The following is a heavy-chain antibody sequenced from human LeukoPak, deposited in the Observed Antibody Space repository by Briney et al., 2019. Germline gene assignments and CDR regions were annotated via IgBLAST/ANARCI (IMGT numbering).Heavy chain of an antibody. D-gene: IGHD6-19*01. Sequence: ASVKVSCKASGYTFTSYDINWVRQATGQGLEWMGWMNPNSGNTGYAQKFQGRVTMTRDTSISTAYMELSRLRSDDTAVYYCARVAGEVAVAGPDYWGQGTLVTVSS. V-gene: IGHV1-8*01. J-gene: IGHJ4*02. CDR2: MNPNSGNT. CDR1: GYTFTSYD. CDR3: ARVAGEVAVAGPDY.